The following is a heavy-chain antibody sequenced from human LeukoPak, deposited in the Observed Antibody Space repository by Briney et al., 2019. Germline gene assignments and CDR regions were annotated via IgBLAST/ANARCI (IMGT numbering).Heavy chain of an antibody. CDR3: ASADYYGSSGSIDY. V-gene: IGHV3-9*01. CDR2: ISWNSGSI. D-gene: IGHD3-22*01. Sequence: GGSLRLSCAASGFTFYDYAMHCVRQPPGKGLEWGSGISWNSGSIGYADSVTGQFTISREEATDSLYLQMNSLRAEDTAVYYCASADYYGSSGSIDYWGQGTLVTVSS. CDR1: GFTFYDYA. J-gene: IGHJ4*02.